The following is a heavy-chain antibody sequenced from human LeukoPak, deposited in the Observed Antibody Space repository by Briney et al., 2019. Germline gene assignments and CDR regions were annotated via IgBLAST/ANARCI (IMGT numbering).Heavy chain of an antibody. D-gene: IGHD3-22*01. CDR1: GGSISSYY. CDR2: IYYSGST. V-gene: IGHV4-59*01. J-gene: IGHJ4*02. Sequence: SETLSLTCTVSGGSISSYYWSWIRQPPGKGLEWIGYIYYSGSTNYNPSLKSRVTISVDTSKNQFSLKLSSVTAADTAVYYCARALEYDSSGYQYLFDYWGQGTLVTVSS. CDR3: ARALEYDSSGYQYLFDY.